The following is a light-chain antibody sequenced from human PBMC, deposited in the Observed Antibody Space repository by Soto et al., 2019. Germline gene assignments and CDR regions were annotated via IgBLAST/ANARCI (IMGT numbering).Light chain of an antibody. V-gene: IGKV1-5*03. CDR3: QQFYTYPWA. J-gene: IGKJ1*01. CDR2: KAS. Sequence: DIQMTQSPYTLSASVGDRVTITCRASQSIGDWLAWYQQKPGKAPKLLMYKASMLESGVPSRFSGSGSGTEFTLTISSLQPDDFATYYCQQFYTYPWAFGQGTKVEVK. CDR1: QSIGDW.